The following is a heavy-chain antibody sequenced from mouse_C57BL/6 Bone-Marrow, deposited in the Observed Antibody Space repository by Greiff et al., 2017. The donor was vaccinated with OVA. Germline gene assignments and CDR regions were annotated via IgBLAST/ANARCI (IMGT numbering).Heavy chain of an antibody. D-gene: IGHD2-4*01. CDR1: GYTFTSYG. CDR2: IYPRSGNT. Sequence: QVQLKESGAELARPGASVKLSCKASGYTFTSYGISWVKQRTGQGLEWIGEIYPRSGNTYYNEKFKGKAKLTADKSSSTAYRELRSLTSEDSAVYFCARGYDYDEGWYFDVWGTGTTVTVSS. V-gene: IGHV1-81*01. CDR3: ARGYDYDEGWYFDV. J-gene: IGHJ1*03.